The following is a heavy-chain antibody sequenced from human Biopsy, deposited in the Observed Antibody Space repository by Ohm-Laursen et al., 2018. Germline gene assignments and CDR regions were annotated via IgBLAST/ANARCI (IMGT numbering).Heavy chain of an antibody. J-gene: IGHJ6*02. D-gene: IGHD5-18*01. V-gene: IGHV3-30*18. CDR2: IFYDGSNT. CDR3: AKDRYNYTPIGGFSMDV. Sequence: SLRPSCAASGFTFNNYGMQWVRQAPGKGLEWVAFIFYDGSNTYYADSVKGRFTISRDNSRDTLYLQMSSLGAEDTAVYYCAKDRYNYTPIGGFSMDVWGQGTTVTVSS. CDR1: GFTFNNYG.